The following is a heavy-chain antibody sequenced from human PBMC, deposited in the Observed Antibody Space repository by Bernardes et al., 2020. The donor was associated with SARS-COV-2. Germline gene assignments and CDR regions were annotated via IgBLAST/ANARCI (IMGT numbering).Heavy chain of an antibody. CDR2: INPNSGGT. CDR3: ARVGPIDYDFWSGYGKEFDYMDV. V-gene: IGHV1-2*02. Sequence: ASVKVSCKASGYTFTGYYMHWVRQAPGQGLEWMGWINPNSGGTNYAQKFQGRVTMTRDTSISTAYMELSRLRSDDTAVYYCARVGPIDYDFWSGYGKEFDYMDVWGKGTTVTVSS. D-gene: IGHD3-3*01. CDR1: GYTFTGYY. J-gene: IGHJ6*03.